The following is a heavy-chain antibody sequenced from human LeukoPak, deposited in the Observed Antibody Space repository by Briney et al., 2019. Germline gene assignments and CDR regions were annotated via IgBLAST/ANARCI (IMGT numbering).Heavy chain of an antibody. CDR2: IIPIFGTA. D-gene: IGHD1-26*01. V-gene: IGHV1-69*06. Sequence: SVKVSCKASGGTFSSYAISWVRQAPGQGLEWMGGIIPIFGTANYAQKFQGRVTITADKSTSTAYMELSSLRSEDTAIYYCARDNSVGDNAWWFDPWGQGTLVTVSS. CDR3: ARDNSVGDNAWWFDP. CDR1: GGTFSSYA. J-gene: IGHJ5*02.